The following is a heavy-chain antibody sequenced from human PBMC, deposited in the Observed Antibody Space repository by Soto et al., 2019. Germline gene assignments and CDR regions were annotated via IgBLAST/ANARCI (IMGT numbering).Heavy chain of an antibody. V-gene: IGHV4-31*03. CDR1: GVSISSGDCY. Sequence: PSETLSLTCTVSGVSISSGDCYWIWLRQRQGQGLVLNGYIYYSGSTYYNPSLKSRVTISVDTSKNQFSLKLSSVTAADTAVYYCAGSGYRNCSGGSCYQPRHAFDIWGQGTMVT. J-gene: IGHJ3*02. D-gene: IGHD2-15*01. CDR3: AGSGYRNCSGGSCYQPRHAFDI. CDR2: IYYSGST.